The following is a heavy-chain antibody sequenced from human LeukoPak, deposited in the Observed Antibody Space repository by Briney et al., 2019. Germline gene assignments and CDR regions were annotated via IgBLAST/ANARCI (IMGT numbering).Heavy chain of an antibody. D-gene: IGHD1-26*01. CDR2: ISGSGGST. Sequence: GGSLRLSYAASGFTFSSYAMSWVRQTPGKGLEWVSGISGSGGSTFYADSVKGRFTISRDNSKNTLYLQMNSLRAEDTAVYYCAKDPRGIVGARGGDYWGQGTLVTVSS. J-gene: IGHJ4*02. V-gene: IGHV3-23*01. CDR3: AKDPRGIVGARGGDY. CDR1: GFTFSSYA.